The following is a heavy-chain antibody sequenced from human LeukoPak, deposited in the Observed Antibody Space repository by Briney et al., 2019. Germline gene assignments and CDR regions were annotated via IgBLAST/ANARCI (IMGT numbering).Heavy chain of an antibody. D-gene: IGHD3-16*01. Sequence: SGGSLRLSCAASGFTFSSYEMNWVRQAPGKGLEWVSYISSSGSTIYYADSVKGRFTISRDNAKNSLYLQMNSLRAEDTAVYYWAGNLRGGGVDYWGQGTLVTVSS. J-gene: IGHJ4*02. CDR1: GFTFSSYE. V-gene: IGHV3-48*03. CDR2: ISSSGSTI. CDR3: AGNLRGGGVDY.